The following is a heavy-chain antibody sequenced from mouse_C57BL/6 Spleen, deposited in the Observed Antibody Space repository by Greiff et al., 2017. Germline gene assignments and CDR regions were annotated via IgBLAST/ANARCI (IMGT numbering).Heavy chain of an antibody. CDR1: GFTFSSYA. V-gene: IGHV5-9-1*02. CDR3: TRDGAYYGSSYAMDY. CDR2: ISSGGDYI. Sequence: EVKLVESGEGLVKPGGSLKLSCAASGFTFSSYAMSWVRQTPEKRLEWVAYISSGGDYIYYADTVKGRFTISRDNARNTLYLQMSSLKSEDTAMYYCTRDGAYYGSSYAMDYWGQGTSVTVSS. J-gene: IGHJ4*01. D-gene: IGHD1-1*01.